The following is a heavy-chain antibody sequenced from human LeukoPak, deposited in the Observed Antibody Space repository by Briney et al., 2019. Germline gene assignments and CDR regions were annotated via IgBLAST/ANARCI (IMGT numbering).Heavy chain of an antibody. CDR3: ARARDGYNVDY. Sequence: GGSLRLSCAASGFTFSSYAMSWVRQAPGKGLEWVSSISSSSSYIYYADSVKGRFTISRDNAKNSLYLQMNSLRAEDTAVYYCARARDGYNVDYWGQGTLVTVSS. D-gene: IGHD5-24*01. CDR2: ISSSSSYI. CDR1: GFTFSSYA. J-gene: IGHJ4*02. V-gene: IGHV3-21*01.